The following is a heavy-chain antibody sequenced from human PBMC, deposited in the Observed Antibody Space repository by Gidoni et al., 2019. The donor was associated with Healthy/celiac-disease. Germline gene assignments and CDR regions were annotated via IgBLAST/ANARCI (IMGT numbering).Heavy chain of an antibody. CDR1: GGTFSSYT. Sequence: QVQLVQSGAEVKKPGSSVKVSCKASGGTFSSYTLSWVRQAPGHGRAWMGRIIPILGIANYAQKFQGRVTITADKSTSTAYMELSSLRSEDTAVYYCAGVQLERLHYWGQGTLVTVSS. V-gene: IGHV1-69*02. CDR2: IIPILGIA. J-gene: IGHJ4*02. D-gene: IGHD1-1*01. CDR3: AGVQLERLHY.